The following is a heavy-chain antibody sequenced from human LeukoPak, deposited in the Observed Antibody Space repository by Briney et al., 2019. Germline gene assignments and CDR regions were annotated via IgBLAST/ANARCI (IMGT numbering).Heavy chain of an antibody. Sequence: GGSLRLSCAASGFTFTDCYMSWIRQAPGKGLEWVSYITNTGTTIYYADSVKGRFTISRDNAKNSLYLQMNSLRAEDTAVYYSARDGHYDILTGYFQDWGQGTLVTASS. D-gene: IGHD3-9*01. CDR3: ARDGHYDILTGYFQD. V-gene: IGHV3-11*01. CDR1: GFTFTDCY. J-gene: IGHJ1*01. CDR2: ITNTGTTI.